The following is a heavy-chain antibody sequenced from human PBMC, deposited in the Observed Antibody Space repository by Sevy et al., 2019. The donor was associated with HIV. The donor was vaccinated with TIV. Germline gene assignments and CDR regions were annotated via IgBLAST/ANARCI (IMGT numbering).Heavy chain of an antibody. Sequence: ASVKVSCKASGYTFTGYYMHWMRQAPGQGLEWMGRINPNSGGTNYAQKFQGRVTMTRDTSISTAYMELSRLRSDDTAVYYCARVLGIAAAGYAFDIWGQGTMVTVSS. D-gene: IGHD6-13*01. J-gene: IGHJ3*02. V-gene: IGHV1-2*06. CDR2: INPNSGGT. CDR1: GYTFTGYY. CDR3: ARVLGIAAAGYAFDI.